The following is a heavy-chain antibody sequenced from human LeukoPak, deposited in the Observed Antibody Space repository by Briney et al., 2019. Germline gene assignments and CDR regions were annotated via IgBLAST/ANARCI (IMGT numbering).Heavy chain of an antibody. Sequence: GGSLRLSCAVSGFTFSSYAMSWVRQAPGEGLEWVSGISDNGGTTYYADSVKGRFTISRDNSKNTLYLQMNSLRAEGTAVYYCAASPDYYDSSGYSYYFDYWGQGTLVTVSS. CDR2: ISDNGGTT. CDR1: GFTFSSYA. CDR3: AASPDYYDSSGYSYYFDY. V-gene: IGHV3-23*01. D-gene: IGHD3-22*01. J-gene: IGHJ4*02.